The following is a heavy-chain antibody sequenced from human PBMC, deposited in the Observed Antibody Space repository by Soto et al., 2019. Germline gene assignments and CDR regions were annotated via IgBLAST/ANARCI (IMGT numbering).Heavy chain of an antibody. CDR3: AKDFEPYDFWSGNFDY. D-gene: IGHD3-3*01. V-gene: IGHV3-30*18. CDR2: ISYDGSNK. CDR1: GFTFSSYG. Sequence: PGGSLRLSCAASGFTFSSYGMHWVRQAPGKGLEWVAVISYDGSNKYYADSVKGRFTISRDNSKNTLYLQMNSLRAEDTAVYYCAKDFEPYDFWSGNFDYWGQGTLVTVSS. J-gene: IGHJ4*02.